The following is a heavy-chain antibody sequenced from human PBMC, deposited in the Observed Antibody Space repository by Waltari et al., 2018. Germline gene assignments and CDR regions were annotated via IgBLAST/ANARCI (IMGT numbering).Heavy chain of an antibody. Sequence: EVQLVESGVGLIQPGGSLRLSCAASGFTFSSNYMSWVRQAPGKGLEWVSVIYSGGSTYYADSVKGRFTISRDNSKNTLYLQMNSLRAEDTAVYYCAREDYYGSGSAYWGQGTLVTVSS. V-gene: IGHV3-53*01. CDR2: IYSGGST. CDR3: AREDYYGSGSAY. CDR1: GFTFSSNY. J-gene: IGHJ4*02. D-gene: IGHD3-10*01.